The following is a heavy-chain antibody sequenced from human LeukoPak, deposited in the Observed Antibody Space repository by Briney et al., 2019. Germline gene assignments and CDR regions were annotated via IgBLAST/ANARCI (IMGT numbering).Heavy chain of an antibody. CDR1: GFTFSSYA. V-gene: IGHV3-23*01. Sequence: GGSLRLSCEASGFTFSSYAMSWVRQAPGKGLEWVLAISGSGGTTYYADSVKGRFTISRDNSKNTLYLQMSSLRAEDTAVYFCAKQAGGSGNYYYYWGQGTLVTVSS. D-gene: IGHD3-10*01. CDR2: ISGSGGTT. J-gene: IGHJ4*02. CDR3: AKQAGGSGNYYYY.